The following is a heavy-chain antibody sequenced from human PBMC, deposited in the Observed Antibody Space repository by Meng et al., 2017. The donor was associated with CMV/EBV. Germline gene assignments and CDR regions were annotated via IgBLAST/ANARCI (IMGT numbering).Heavy chain of an antibody. CDR1: GYTFTGYY. J-gene: IGHJ5*02. V-gene: IGHV1-2*02. D-gene: IGHD1-26*01. CDR2: INPNSGGT. CDR3: ARDSGSSSRENWFDP. Sequence: ASVKVSCKASGYTFTGYYMHWVRQAPGQGLEWMGWINPNSGGTNYAQKFQGRVTMTRDTSISTAYMGLSRLRSDDTAVYYCARDSGSSSRENWFDPWGQRTLVTVSS.